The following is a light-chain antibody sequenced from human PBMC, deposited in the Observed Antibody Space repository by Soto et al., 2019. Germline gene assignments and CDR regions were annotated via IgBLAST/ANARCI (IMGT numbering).Light chain of an antibody. J-gene: IGKJ5*01. CDR3: QQYNNWPPST. CDR1: QSVSIY. Sequence: EIVMTQSPATLSVSPGERATLSCRASQSVSIYLAWYQQKPGQAPPLLLYGASTRATGSPARIIGSSSGTEFTLTISSLQSEDFAVYYCQQYNNWPPSTFGQGTRVEIK. CDR2: GAS. V-gene: IGKV3-15*01.